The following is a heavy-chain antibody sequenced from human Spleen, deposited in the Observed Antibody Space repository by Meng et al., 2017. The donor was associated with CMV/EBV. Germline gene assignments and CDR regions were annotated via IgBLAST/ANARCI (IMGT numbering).Heavy chain of an antibody. CDR3: ARGAGTMIVVAEYYFDY. V-gene: IGHV4-59*05. CDR2: IYYSGST. Sequence: SVNLSLTCTVSGGSISSYYWSWIRQPPGKGLEWIGSIYYSGSTYYNPSPKSRVTISVDTSKNQFSLKLSSVTAADTAVYYCARGAGTMIVVAEYYFDYWGQGTLVTVSS. CDR1: GGSISSYY. D-gene: IGHD3-22*01. J-gene: IGHJ4*02.